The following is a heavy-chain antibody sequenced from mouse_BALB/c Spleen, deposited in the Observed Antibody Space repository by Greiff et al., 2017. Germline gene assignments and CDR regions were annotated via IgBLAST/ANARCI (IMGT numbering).Heavy chain of an antibody. CDR1: GYAFTNYL. J-gene: IGHJ3*01. CDR3: AREGLRPFAY. V-gene: IGHV1-54*01. CDR2: INPGSGGT. Sequence: QVQLQQSGAELVRPGTSVKVSCKASGYAFTNYLIEWVKQRPGQGLEWIGVINPGSGGTNYNEKFKGKATLTADKSSSTAYMQLSSLTSDDSAVYFCAREGLRPFAYWGQGTLVTVSA. D-gene: IGHD2-4*01.